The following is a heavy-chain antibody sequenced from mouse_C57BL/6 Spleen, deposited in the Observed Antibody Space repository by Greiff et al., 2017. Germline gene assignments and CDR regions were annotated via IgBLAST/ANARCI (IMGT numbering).Heavy chain of an antibody. V-gene: IGHV2-2*01. CDR1: GFSLTSYG. CDR2: IWSGGST. Sequence: VQVVESGPGLVQPSQSLSITCTVSGFSLTSYGVHWVRQSPGKGLEWLGVIWSGGSTDYNAAFISRLSISKDNSKSQVFFKMNSLQADDTAIYYCARNFAGLRGYFDYWGQGTTLTVSS. CDR3: ARNFAGLRGYFDY. D-gene: IGHD2-4*01. J-gene: IGHJ2*01.